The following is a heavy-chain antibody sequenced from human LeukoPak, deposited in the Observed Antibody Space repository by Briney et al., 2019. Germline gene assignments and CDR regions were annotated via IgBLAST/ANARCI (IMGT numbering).Heavy chain of an antibody. V-gene: IGHV4-4*02. CDR3: AKGDIPNWFDP. CDR2: ILHSGST. Sequence: SETLSLTCAVSGGSISSQNWWSWLRQPPGKGLEWIGEILHSGSTHYTPSLKSRVTISVDKSKNQFSLNLSSVTAADTAVYYCAKGDIPNWFDPWGQGTLVTVSS. D-gene: IGHD2-15*01. J-gene: IGHJ5*02. CDR1: GGSISSQNW.